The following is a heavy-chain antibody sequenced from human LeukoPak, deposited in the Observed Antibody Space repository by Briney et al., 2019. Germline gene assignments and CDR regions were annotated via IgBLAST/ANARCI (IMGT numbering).Heavy chain of an antibody. Sequence: PSETLSLTCTVSGGSVRTGSYYWTWIRQPPGKGLEWIGYIYYSGNTNYNPSLKSRVTISVDTSNNQFSLKLSSVTAADTAVYYCAAAAYGSGSYTVDYWGQGTLVTVSS. CDR1: GGSVRTGSYY. D-gene: IGHD3-10*01. J-gene: IGHJ4*02. CDR2: IYYSGNT. V-gene: IGHV4-61*01. CDR3: AAAAYGSGSYTVDY.